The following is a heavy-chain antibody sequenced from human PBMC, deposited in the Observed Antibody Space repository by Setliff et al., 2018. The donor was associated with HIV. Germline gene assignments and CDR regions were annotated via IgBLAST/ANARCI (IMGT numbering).Heavy chain of an antibody. Sequence: PVGSLRLSCAASGFTFSSYGMHWVRQAPGKGLEWVAVIWYDGSNKYHADSVKGRFTISRDNSKNTLYLQMNSLRAEDTAVYYCAKSSRQYQLLTYFDLWGRGTLVTVSS. J-gene: IGHJ2*01. CDR1: GFTFSSYG. CDR2: IWYDGSNK. CDR3: AKSSRQYQLLTYFDL. V-gene: IGHV3-33*06. D-gene: IGHD2-2*01.